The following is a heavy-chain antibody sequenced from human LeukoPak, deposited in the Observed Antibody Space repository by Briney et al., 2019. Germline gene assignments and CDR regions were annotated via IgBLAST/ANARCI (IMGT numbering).Heavy chain of an antibody. V-gene: IGHV3-53*04. CDR1: GFTVSSNY. CDR3: ARGAYSSSYLFDY. CDR2: IYSGGST. D-gene: IGHD6-6*01. Sequence: SGGSLRLSCAASGFTVSSNYMSWVRQAPGKGLEWVSVIYSGGSTYYADSVQGRFTISRHNSKNTLYLQMNSLRAEDTAVYYCARGAYSSSYLFDYWGQGTLVTVSS. J-gene: IGHJ4*02.